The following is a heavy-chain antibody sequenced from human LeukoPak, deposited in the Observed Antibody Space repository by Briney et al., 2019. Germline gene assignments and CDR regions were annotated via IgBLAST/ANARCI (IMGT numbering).Heavy chain of an antibody. CDR3: ARSIVVVAATGDFDI. D-gene: IGHD2-15*01. CDR2: INPNSGGT. V-gene: IGHV1-2*02. J-gene: IGHJ3*02. CDR1: GYTFTGYY. Sequence: ASVKVSCKASGYTFTGYYMHWVRRAPGQGLEWMGWINPNSGGTNYAQKFQGRVTMTRDTSISTAYMELSRLRSDDTAVYYCARSIVVVAATGDFDIWGQGTMVTVSS.